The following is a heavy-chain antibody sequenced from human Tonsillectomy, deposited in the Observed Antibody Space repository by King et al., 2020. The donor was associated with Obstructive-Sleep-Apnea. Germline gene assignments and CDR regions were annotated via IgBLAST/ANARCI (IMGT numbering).Heavy chain of an antibody. CDR1: GGSISSSSYY. V-gene: IGHV4-39*07. CDR2: IYYSGST. Sequence: QLKESGPGLVKPSENLSLTCTVSGGSISSSSYYWGWIRQPPGQGLEWIGRIYYSGSTYYNPSLKSRVTISVDTSKNQFSLKLSSVTAADTAVYYCARGLSGAFDIWGQGTMVTVSS. J-gene: IGHJ3*02. CDR3: ARGLSGAFDI.